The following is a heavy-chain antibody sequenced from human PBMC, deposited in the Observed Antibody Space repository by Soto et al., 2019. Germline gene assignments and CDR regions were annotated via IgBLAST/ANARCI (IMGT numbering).Heavy chain of an antibody. CDR2: ISYDGSDK. Sequence: QVQLVESGGGVVQPGRSLRLSCAASGFTFSSYAMHWVRQAPGKGLEWVAVISYDGSDKYYADSVKGRFTISANNSKTTLYLQMTSMRAEDTAVYYCARDKRDLRFSEWSYYFDYWGQGTLVTVSS. J-gene: IGHJ4*02. D-gene: IGHD3-3*01. CDR1: GFTFSSYA. V-gene: IGHV3-30-3*01. CDR3: ARDKRDLRFSEWSYYFDY.